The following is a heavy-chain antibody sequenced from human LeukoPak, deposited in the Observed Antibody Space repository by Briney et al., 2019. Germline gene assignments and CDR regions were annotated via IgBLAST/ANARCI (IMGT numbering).Heavy chain of an antibody. V-gene: IGHV1-46*01. CDR2: INPSGGST. J-gene: IGHJ5*02. Sequence: ASEKVSCKASGYTFTSYYMHWVRQAPGQGLEWMGIINPSGGSTSYAQKFQGRVTMTRDTSTSTVYMELSSLRSEDTAVYYCARDLRGVKRSSNWFDPWGQGTLVTVSS. CDR1: GYTFTSYY. D-gene: IGHD6-13*01. CDR3: ARDLRGVKRSSNWFDP.